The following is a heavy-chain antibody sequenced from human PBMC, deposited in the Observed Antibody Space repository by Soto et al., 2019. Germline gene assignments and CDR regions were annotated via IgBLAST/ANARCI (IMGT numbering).Heavy chain of an antibody. CDR3: AHIVVAGLGYYFDY. CDR2: IYWDDDK. D-gene: IGHD6-19*01. CDR1: GFSLSSTRMA. Sequence: QITLKESGPTLVKPTQTLTLTCTFSGFSLSSTRMAVGWIRQPPGKALEWLARIYWDDDKRYSPFLKSRLTTPKEPSKTQVVPTLSNTAPVDTARYYCAHIVVAGLGYYFDYWGQGTLVTVSS. V-gene: IGHV2-5*02. J-gene: IGHJ4*02.